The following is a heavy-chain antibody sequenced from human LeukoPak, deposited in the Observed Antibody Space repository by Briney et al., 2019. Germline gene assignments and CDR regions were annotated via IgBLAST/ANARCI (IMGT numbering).Heavy chain of an antibody. J-gene: IGHJ4*02. V-gene: IGHV3-53*01. D-gene: IGHD6-19*01. CDR3: AKAASRYSSGWYDY. Sequence: GGSLRLSCAASGFTVSSNYMSWVRQAPGKGLEWVSVIYSGGSTYYADSVKGRFTISRDNSKNTLYLQMNSLRAEDTAVYYCAKAASRYSSGWYDYWGQGTLVTVSS. CDR2: IYSGGST. CDR1: GFTVSSNY.